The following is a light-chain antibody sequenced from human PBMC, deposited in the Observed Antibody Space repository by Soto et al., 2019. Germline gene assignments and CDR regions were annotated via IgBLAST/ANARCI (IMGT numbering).Light chain of an antibody. CDR1: QSVSSNY. Sequence: EIVLTQSPGTLSLSPGDRATLSCRASQSVSSNYLAWYQQKPGQAPRLLIYGASSRDTGIPDRFSGSGSGTDFTLTISRLEPEDFAVYYCQRYGTSLPLTFGGGTKVEIK. CDR2: GAS. J-gene: IGKJ4*01. CDR3: QRYGTSLPLT. V-gene: IGKV3-20*01.